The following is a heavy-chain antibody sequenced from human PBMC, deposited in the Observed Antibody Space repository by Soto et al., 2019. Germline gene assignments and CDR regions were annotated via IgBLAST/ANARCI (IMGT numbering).Heavy chain of an antibody. CDR2: ISSRSDI. J-gene: IGHJ6*02. CDR1: GFTFSTYS. Sequence: GGSLRLSCVGSGFTFSTYSINWVRQAPGKGLEWVSSISSRSDIYYADSVKGRFTISRDNAKNSVSLQMNSLRAEDTAVYYCAREYTAWPLAYGLDVWGQGTTVPVSS. D-gene: IGHD2-2*02. CDR3: AREYTAWPLAYGLDV. V-gene: IGHV3-21*01.